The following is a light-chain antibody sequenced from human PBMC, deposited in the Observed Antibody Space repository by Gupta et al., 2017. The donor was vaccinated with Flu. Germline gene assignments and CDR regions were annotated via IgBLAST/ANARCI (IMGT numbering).Light chain of an antibody. V-gene: IGKV3-20*01. CDR2: GAS. Sequence: EIVLTQSPGTLSLSPGERATLSCRASQSVSSNYLAWYQQKPGQAPRLLIHGASSRATGIPDRFSGSGTGTDFSLTISRLEPEDFAVYYCQQYGTPRWTFGQGTKVEI. J-gene: IGKJ1*01. CDR1: QSVSSNY. CDR3: QQYGTPRWT.